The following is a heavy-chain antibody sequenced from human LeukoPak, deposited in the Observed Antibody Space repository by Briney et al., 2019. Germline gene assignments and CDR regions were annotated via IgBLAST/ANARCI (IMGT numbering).Heavy chain of an antibody. CDR3: AKDAIGQYRPYYFDS. CDR1: GFTFYSYA. CDR2: ISGSGAST. J-gene: IGHJ4*02. Sequence: AGGSLRLSCAASGFTFYSYAMSWVRQAPGKGLEWVSAISGSGASTYYADSVQGRFTVSRDNSKNTLILQLNSLRAEDTAVYYCAKDAIGQYRPYYFDSWGKGTLVTVSS. V-gene: IGHV3-23*01. D-gene: IGHD3-16*02.